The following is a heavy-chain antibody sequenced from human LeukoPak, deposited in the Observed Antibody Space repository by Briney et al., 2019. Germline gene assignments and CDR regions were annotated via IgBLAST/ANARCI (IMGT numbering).Heavy chain of an antibody. CDR2: INHMGRT. CDR1: GGPFSGYY. CDR3: ARVPPPYSNYPGDDP. J-gene: IGHJ5*02. Sequence: SETLSLTCGVNGGPFSGYYWSWIRQPPRKGLEWIGEINHMGRTDYNPSLNGRVTISVDTSKKQFSLRLTSVTAAGTAVYYCARVPPPYSNYPGDDPWGQGTLVTVSS. V-gene: IGHV4-34*01. D-gene: IGHD4-4*01.